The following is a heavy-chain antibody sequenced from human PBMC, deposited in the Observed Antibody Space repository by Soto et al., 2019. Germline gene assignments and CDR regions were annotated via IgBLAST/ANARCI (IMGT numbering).Heavy chain of an antibody. CDR2: IIPILGIT. V-gene: IGHV1-69*08. CDR3: ARDSYYYVSSKGGGY. Sequence: QVQLVQSGAEVRKPGSSVKVSCKASGDTFDSYTLSWVRQAPGQGLEWMGRIIPILGITNYALRFQGRVTLTADMSTSTAYRELSGLRSGDTAIYFCARDSYYYVSSKGGGYWGQGTLVTVSS. J-gene: IGHJ4*02. CDR1: GDTFDSYT. D-gene: IGHD3-10*01.